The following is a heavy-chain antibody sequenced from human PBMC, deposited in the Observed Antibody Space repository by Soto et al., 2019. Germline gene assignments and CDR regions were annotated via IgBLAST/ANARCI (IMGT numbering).Heavy chain of an antibody. J-gene: IGHJ6*02. Sequence: EVQLLESGGGLAQPGGSLRLSCAASGFTFNNYAMTWVRQAPGKGLEWVSAISGSGGSTYYADSVRGRFTISRDNSENTLYLQINSLRAEDTAIYYCAKDYYHGSGSYYGDYYGMDVWGQGTTVTVSS. CDR3: AKDYYHGSGSYYGDYYGMDV. V-gene: IGHV3-23*01. CDR2: ISGSGGST. CDR1: GFTFNNYA. D-gene: IGHD3-10*01.